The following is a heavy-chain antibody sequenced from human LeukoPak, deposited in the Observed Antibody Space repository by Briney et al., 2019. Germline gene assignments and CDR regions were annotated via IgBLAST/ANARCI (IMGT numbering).Heavy chain of an antibody. Sequence: SETLSLTCTVSGGSISSSSYYWGWIRQPPGKGPEWIGSIYHSGSTYYNPSLKSRVTISVDRSKNQFSLKLSSVTAADTAVYYCARDLDDSSGHLDYWGQGTLVTVSS. CDR2: IYHSGST. D-gene: IGHD3-22*01. CDR1: GGSISSSSYY. CDR3: ARDLDDSSGHLDY. V-gene: IGHV4-39*07. J-gene: IGHJ4*02.